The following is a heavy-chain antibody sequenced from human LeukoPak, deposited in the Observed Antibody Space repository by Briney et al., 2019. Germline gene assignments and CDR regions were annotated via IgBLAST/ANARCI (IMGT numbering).Heavy chain of an antibody. CDR1: GGSISSGGYS. J-gene: IGHJ4*02. CDR2: IYYSGST. CDR3: ARGSRGYTYG. Sequence: SQTLSLTCAVSGGSISSGGYSWSWIRQPPGKGLEWIGYIYYSGSTNYNPSLKSRVTISVDTSKNQFSLKLSSVTAADTAVYYCARGSRGYTYGWGQGTLVTVSS. V-gene: IGHV4-61*08. D-gene: IGHD5-18*01.